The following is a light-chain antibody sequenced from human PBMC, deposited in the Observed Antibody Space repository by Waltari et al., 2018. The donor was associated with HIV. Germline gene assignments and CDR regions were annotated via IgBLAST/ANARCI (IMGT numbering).Light chain of an antibody. J-gene: IGKJ4*01. CDR1: QSVYSSS. Sequence: EIVLTQTPGTLSLSPGDRATLSCRASQSVYSSSLAWYQQKLGQAPRLLIYGASSRATGIPDRFSGRESGTEFTLTISRLEPEDVAVYYCQQYGSSPLTFGGGTKVEIK. V-gene: IGKV3-20*01. CDR2: GAS. CDR3: QQYGSSPLT.